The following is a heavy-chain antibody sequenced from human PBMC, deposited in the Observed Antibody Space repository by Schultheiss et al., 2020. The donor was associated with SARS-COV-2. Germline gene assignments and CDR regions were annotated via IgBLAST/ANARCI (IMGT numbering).Heavy chain of an antibody. J-gene: IGHJ3*02. V-gene: IGHV4-59*01. CDR3: ARGGPTDAFDI. D-gene: IGHD3-16*01. Sequence: SETLSLTCTVSGGSISSYYWSWIRQPPGKGLEWIGYIYYSGSTNYNPSLKSRATISVDTSKNQFSLKLSSVTAADTAVYYCARGGPTDAFDIWGRGTMVTVSS. CDR1: GGSISSYY. CDR2: IYYSGST.